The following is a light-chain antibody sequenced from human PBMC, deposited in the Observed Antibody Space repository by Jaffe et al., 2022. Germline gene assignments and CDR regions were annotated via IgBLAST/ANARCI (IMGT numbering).Light chain of an antibody. CDR3: QQYNNLLKLT. J-gene: IGKJ4*01. V-gene: IGKV3-15*01. CDR1: QSVSSN. CDR2: GAS. Sequence: EIVMTQSPATLSVSPGERATLSCRASQSVSSNLAWYQQKPGQAPRLLIYGASTRATGIPARFSGSGSGTEFTLTISSLQSEDFAVYYCQQYNNLLKLTFGGGTKVEIK.